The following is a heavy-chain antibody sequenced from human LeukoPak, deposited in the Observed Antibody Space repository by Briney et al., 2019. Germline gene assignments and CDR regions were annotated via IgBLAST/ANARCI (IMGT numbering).Heavy chain of an antibody. CDR1: GGSISSSRYY. V-gene: IGHV4-39*01. J-gene: IGHJ6*03. D-gene: IGHD6-19*01. Sequence: SETLSLTCTVSGGSISSSRYYGGWIRQPPGKGLEWIGSLYYSGNTYYNPSLKSRVTISVDTSKNQFSLKLSSVTAADTAVYYCARNIAVAGRGDYMDVWGKGTTVTISS. CDR2: LYYSGNT. CDR3: ARNIAVAGRGDYMDV.